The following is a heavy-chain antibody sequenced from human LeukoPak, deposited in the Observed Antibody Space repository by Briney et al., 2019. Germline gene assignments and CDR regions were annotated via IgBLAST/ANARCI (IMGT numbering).Heavy chain of an antibody. D-gene: IGHD3-22*01. Sequence: ASVKVSCKASGYTFTNYDINWVRQATGQGLEWMGWMNPNSGNTGYAQKFQGRVTMTRNTSISTAYMELSSLRSEDTAVYYCARNSDYYDSSGYPPNWFDPWGQGTLVTVSS. J-gene: IGHJ5*02. CDR1: GYTFTNYD. CDR2: MNPNSGNT. V-gene: IGHV1-8*02. CDR3: ARNSDYYDSSGYPPNWFDP.